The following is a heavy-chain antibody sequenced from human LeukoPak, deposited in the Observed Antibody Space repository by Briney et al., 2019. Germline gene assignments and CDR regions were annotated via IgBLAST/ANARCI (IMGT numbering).Heavy chain of an antibody. V-gene: IGHV7-4-1*02. D-gene: IGHD6-6*01. CDR1: GYTFTSYA. CDR3: ARSRLIAARSWFDP. J-gene: IGHJ5*02. CDR2: INTNTGNP. Sequence: ASVKVSCKASGYTFTSYAMNWVRQAPGQGLEWMGWINTNTGNPTYAQGFTGRFVSSLDTSVSTAYLQISSLKAEDTAVYYCARSRLIAARSWFDPWGQGTLVTVSS.